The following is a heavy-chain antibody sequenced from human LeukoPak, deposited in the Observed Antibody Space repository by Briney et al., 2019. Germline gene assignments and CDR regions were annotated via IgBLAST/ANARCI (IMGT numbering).Heavy chain of an antibody. J-gene: IGHJ4*02. CDR3: ARGGYYYDGSGYYDY. V-gene: IGHV3-7*01. CDR2: IKQDGSEK. D-gene: IGHD3-22*01. Sequence: GGSLRLSCAASGFIFSSYWMSWVRQAPGKGLEWVANIKQDGSEKYYVDSVKGRFTISRDNAKNSLYLQMNSLRAEDTAVYYCARGGYYYDGSGYYDYWGQGTLVTVSS. CDR1: GFIFSSYW.